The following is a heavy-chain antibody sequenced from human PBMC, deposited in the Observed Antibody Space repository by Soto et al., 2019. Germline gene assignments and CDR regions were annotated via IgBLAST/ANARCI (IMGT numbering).Heavy chain of an antibody. Sequence: GGSLSLSCAASGFTFSSYGMHWVRQAPGKGLEWVAVISYDGSNKYYADSVKGRFTISRDNSKNTLYLQMNSLRAEDTAVYYCAKDLPRYYDSSGYSRGILDYWGQGTLVTVSS. J-gene: IGHJ4*02. CDR3: AKDLPRYYDSSGYSRGILDY. D-gene: IGHD3-22*01. V-gene: IGHV3-30*18. CDR2: ISYDGSNK. CDR1: GFTFSSYG.